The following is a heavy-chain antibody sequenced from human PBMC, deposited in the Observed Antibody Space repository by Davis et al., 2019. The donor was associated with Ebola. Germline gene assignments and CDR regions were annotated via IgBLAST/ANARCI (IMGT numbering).Heavy chain of an antibody. CDR2: IFTGDSDT. CDR3: ATLRRTITGMDDAFDI. CDR1: GYSFTSYW. V-gene: IGHV5-51*01. J-gene: IGHJ3*02. Sequence: PGGSLRLSCKGSGYSFTSYWIVWVRQMPGKGLEWMGIIFTGDSDTRYSPSFRGQVTISADKSFKTAFLHWSSLKASDTAMYYCATLRRTITGMDDAFDIWGQGTLVTVSS. D-gene: IGHD1-20*01.